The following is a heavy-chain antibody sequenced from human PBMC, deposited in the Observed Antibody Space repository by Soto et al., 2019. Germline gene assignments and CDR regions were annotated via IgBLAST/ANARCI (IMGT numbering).Heavy chain of an antibody. CDR2: IKSDGSRT. V-gene: IGHV3-74*01. J-gene: IGHJ5*02. D-gene: IGHD5-18*01. Sequence: EVQLVESGGGLVQPGGSLRLSCAASGFTFSSYWMHWVRQAPGKGLVWVSRIKSDGSRTDYADSVKGRFTISRDNAKNTLYLQMNSRRAEDTAVYYCAKGYTYDASFDPWGQGTLVTVSS. CDR3: AKGYTYDASFDP. CDR1: GFTFSSYW.